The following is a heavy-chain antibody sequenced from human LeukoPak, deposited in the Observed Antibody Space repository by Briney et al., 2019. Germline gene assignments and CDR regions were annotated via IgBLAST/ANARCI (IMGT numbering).Heavy chain of an antibody. D-gene: IGHD5-18*01. Sequence: GGSLRLSCAASGFTFSNFWMSWVRQAPGKGLEWVANIKQDGSEKYYVDSVKGRFTISRDNAKNSLYLQMNSLRAEDTAVYYCARDGYSYGAVDVWGQGTMVTVSS. CDR1: GFTFSNFW. CDR2: IKQDGSEK. V-gene: IGHV3-7*01. J-gene: IGHJ3*01. CDR3: ARDGYSYGAVDV.